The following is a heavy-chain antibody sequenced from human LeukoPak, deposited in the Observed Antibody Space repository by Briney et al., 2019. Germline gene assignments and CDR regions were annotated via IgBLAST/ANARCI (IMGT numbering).Heavy chain of an antibody. CDR1: GFTFSSYG. D-gene: IGHD5-18*01. CDR3: AKVQLWDPRSPPDY. Sequence: PGGSLRLSCAASGFTFSSYGMSWVRQAPGKGLEWVSAISGSGGSTYYADSVKGRFTISRDNSKNTLYLQMNSLRAEDTAVYYCAKVQLWDPRSPPDYWGQGTLVTVSS. CDR2: ISGSGGST. J-gene: IGHJ4*02. V-gene: IGHV3-23*01.